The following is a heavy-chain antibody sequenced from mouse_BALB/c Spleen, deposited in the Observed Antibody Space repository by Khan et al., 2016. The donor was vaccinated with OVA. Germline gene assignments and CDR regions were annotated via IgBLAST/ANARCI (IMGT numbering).Heavy chain of an antibody. CDR3: ARGGYSSFAY. Sequence: EVQLQQSGTVLARPGASVKMSCKASGYSFTSYLIHWVKQRPGQGLEWIGDIYPGNSAPTYNQKFKDKAKLTAGTSANTAYMELSSLTNEDSAVYYCARGGYSSFAYWGQGTLVTVSA. D-gene: IGHD1-3*01. CDR1: GYSFTSYL. V-gene: IGHV1-5*01. CDR2: IYPGNSAP. J-gene: IGHJ3*01.